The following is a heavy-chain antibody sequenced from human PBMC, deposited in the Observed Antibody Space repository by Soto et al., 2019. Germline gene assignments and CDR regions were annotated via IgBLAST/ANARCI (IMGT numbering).Heavy chain of an antibody. V-gene: IGHV3-30*03. J-gene: IGHJ5*02. CDR2: ISRDGGTK. D-gene: IGHD2-21*01. Sequence: QVQLVESGGGVVQPGRSLRLSCAVSGVTVSNYGMHWVRQAPGKGLEWVAVISRDGGTKYYADSVKGRFTISRDNSRNTLFLEMNSLRSNDVGVYYCHGEVESGSWGQGTLVTVSS. CDR3: HGEVESGS. CDR1: GVTVSNYG.